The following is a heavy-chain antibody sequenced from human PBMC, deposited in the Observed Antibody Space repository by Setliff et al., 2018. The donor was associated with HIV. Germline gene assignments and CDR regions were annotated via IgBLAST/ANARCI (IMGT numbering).Heavy chain of an antibody. V-gene: IGHV1-2*02. CDR3: ARDYLHVFDI. CDR1: GYTFTDYY. Sequence: ASVKVSCKASGYTFTDYYIHWVRQAHGQGLEWMGWINSASGGTNYAQNFQGRVTVTRDTSINTAYVELNSLKSDDTAVYYCARDYLHVFDIWGQGTMVTVSS. CDR2: INSASGGT. J-gene: IGHJ3*02.